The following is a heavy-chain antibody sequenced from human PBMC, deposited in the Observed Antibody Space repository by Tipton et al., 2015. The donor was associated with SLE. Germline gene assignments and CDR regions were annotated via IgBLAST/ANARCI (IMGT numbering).Heavy chain of an antibody. Sequence: SGFSFSDFWMSWLRQAPGRGLEWVSIIYSGGKTDYADSVKGRFTVSSDNSMNTLYLQMDNLRDGDTAVYYCARGEWFRESAIFDFWGQGTLVTVSS. CDR1: GFSFSDFW. V-gene: IGHV3-66*01. J-gene: IGHJ4*02. CDR3: ARGEWFRESAIFDF. D-gene: IGHD3-10*01. CDR2: IYSGGKT.